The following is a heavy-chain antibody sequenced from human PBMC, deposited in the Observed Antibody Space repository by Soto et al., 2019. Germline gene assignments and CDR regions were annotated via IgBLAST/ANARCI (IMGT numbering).Heavy chain of an antibody. CDR1: GFTFRTYA. CDR3: ARIASGGYTDY. V-gene: IGHV3-23*01. CDR2: LSYDGGST. J-gene: IGHJ4*02. D-gene: IGHD3-10*01. Sequence: EVQLLESGGVLVQPGGSLRLSCAASGFTFRTYAMTWVRQAPGRGLEWVSSLSYDGGSTYYADSVKGRFTISRDNSKNPLYLQMNSLRAEDTALYYCARIASGGYTDYWGQGTLVTVSS.